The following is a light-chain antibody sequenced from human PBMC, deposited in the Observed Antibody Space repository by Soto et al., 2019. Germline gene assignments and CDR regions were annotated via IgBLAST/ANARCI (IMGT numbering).Light chain of an antibody. CDR3: QQYSSYSSGT. CDR2: KAS. CDR1: QSIDNW. J-gene: IGKJ1*01. V-gene: IGKV1-5*03. Sequence: DIQMTQSPSTLSASEGDRVTITCRASQSIDNWLAWYQQKPGKAPKLLIYKASTLESGVPSRFSGSGSGTEFTLNISSLQPDDFANYYCQQYSSYSSGTFGQGNKVEIK.